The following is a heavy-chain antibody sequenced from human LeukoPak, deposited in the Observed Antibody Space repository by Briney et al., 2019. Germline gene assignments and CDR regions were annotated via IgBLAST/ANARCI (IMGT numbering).Heavy chain of an antibody. CDR2: IYPGDSDT. CDR3: AIHYYYDSSGYFGAFDI. J-gene: IGHJ3*02. CDR1: GYSFTTHW. Sequence: KGGESLKISCKASGYSFTTHWIGWVRQMPGKGLEWMGIIYPGDSDTRYSPSFQGQVTISADKSISTAYLQWSSLKASDTAMYYCAIHYYYDSSGYFGAFDIWGQGTMVTVSS. D-gene: IGHD3-22*01. V-gene: IGHV5-51*01.